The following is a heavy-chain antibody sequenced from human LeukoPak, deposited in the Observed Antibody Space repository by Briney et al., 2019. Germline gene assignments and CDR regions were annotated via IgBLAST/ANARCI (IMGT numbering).Heavy chain of an antibody. Sequence: GGSLRLSCAASGFTFSNYGMHWVRQAPDKGLEWVTFIRYDGSNKYYTDSVKGRFTISRDNSKNTLYLQMNSLRAEDTAVYYCAESRKYSSSPQFYFDYWGQGTLVTVSS. D-gene: IGHD6-6*01. J-gene: IGHJ4*02. CDR1: GFTFSNYG. CDR2: IRYDGSNK. V-gene: IGHV3-30*02. CDR3: AESRKYSSSPQFYFDY.